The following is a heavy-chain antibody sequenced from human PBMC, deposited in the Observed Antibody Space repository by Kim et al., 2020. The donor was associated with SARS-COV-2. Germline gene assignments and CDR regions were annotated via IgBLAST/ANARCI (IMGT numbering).Heavy chain of an antibody. V-gene: IGHV3-33*06. D-gene: IGHD3-9*01. Sequence: GGSLRLSCAASGFTFSDFGMHWVRQAPGRGLEWVAVIWYDGSNKYYADSVKGRFTISRDNSNNTLYLQMNSLRAEDTALYYCAKHPYDLLTDYPADYGMDVWGQGTTVTVSS. J-gene: IGHJ6*02. CDR2: IWYDGSNK. CDR1: GFTFSDFG. CDR3: AKHPYDLLTDYPADYGMDV.